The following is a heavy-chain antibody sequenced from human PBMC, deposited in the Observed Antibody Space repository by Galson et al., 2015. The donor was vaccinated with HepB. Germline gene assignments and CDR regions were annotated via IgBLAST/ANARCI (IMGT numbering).Heavy chain of an antibody. D-gene: IGHD1-26*01. CDR2: ISGSGNST. CDR1: GFTFSSYA. J-gene: IGHJ4*02. CDR3: AKDTRIVGATYFDY. Sequence: SLRLSCAASGFTFSSYAMSWVRQAPGKGLEWVSAISGSGNSTYYADSVKGRFSISRDNSKNTLYLQMNSLRAEDTAVYYCAKDTRIVGATYFDYWGQGTLVTVSS. V-gene: IGHV3-23*01.